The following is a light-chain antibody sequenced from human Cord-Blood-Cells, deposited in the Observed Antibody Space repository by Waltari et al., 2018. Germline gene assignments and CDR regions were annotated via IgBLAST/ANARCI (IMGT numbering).Light chain of an antibody. J-gene: IGKJ4*01. CDR1: QSISSY. CDR2: AAS. V-gene: IGKV1-39*01. Sequence: IQMPQSPSSLSASVGDRVTLTCRASQSISSYLNWYQQKPGKAPKLLIYAASSLQSGVPSRFSGSGSGTDFTLTISSLQPEDFATYYCQQSYSTLLTFGGGTKVEIK. CDR3: QQSYSTLLT.